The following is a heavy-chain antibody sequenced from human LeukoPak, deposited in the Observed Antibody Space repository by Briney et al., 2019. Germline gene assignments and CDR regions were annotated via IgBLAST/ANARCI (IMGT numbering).Heavy chain of an antibody. Sequence: PGGSLRPSCAASGFTFDDYAMHWVRQAPGKGLEWVSLISGDGGSTYYADSVKGRFTISRDNSKNSLYLQMNSLRTEDTALYYCAKAEVYYYDSSADPWVYFDYWGQGTLVTGSS. D-gene: IGHD3-22*01. V-gene: IGHV3-43*02. J-gene: IGHJ4*02. CDR1: GFTFDDYA. CDR3: AKAEVYYYDSSADPWVYFDY. CDR2: ISGDGGST.